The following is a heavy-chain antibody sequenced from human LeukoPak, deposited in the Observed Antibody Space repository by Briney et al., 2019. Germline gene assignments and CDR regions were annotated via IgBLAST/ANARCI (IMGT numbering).Heavy chain of an antibody. V-gene: IGHV5-51*01. CDR2: IYPGDSDT. Sequence: GESLKISCKGSGDSFTSYWIGWVRQMPGKGLEWMGIIYPGDSDTGYSPSFQGHVTISADKSISTAYLQWSSLKASDTAMYYCARLYWNDAEGMDVWGQGTTVTVSS. CDR1: GDSFTSYW. J-gene: IGHJ6*02. D-gene: IGHD1-1*01. CDR3: ARLYWNDAEGMDV.